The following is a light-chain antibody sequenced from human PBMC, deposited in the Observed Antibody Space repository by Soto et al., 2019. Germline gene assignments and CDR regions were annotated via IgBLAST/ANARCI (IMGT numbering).Light chain of an antibody. CDR3: QQRQYWPPIT. J-gene: IGKJ5*01. V-gene: IGKV3-11*01. CDR2: DSS. CDR1: QSVSSY. Sequence: EIVLTQFPATLSLSPGEGATLSCRASQSVSSYLAWYQQKRGQAPRLLIYDSSNRATGIPARFSGSWSGTDFTLTINSLEPEDCAIYYCQQRQYWPPITFGQGTRLEIK.